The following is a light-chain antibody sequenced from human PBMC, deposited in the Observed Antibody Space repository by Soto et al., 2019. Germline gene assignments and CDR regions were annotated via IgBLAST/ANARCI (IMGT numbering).Light chain of an antibody. CDR3: QQYGSWT. CDR2: GTS. V-gene: IGKV3-20*01. Sequence: EIVLTQSPGTLSVSPGERATLSCRASQTISSNYLAWYQQKPVQAPSLLIYGTSSRATGIPSRFSGSGSGTDVTLTISRLEPEDSAIYYCQQYGSWTFGQGTKVEIK. CDR1: QTISSNY. J-gene: IGKJ1*01.